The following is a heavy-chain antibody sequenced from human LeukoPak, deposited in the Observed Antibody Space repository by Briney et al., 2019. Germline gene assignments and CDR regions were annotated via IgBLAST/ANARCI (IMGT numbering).Heavy chain of an antibody. V-gene: IGHV1-69*04. CDR3: ARARDSSSVVWWFDP. Sequence: ASVKVSCKASGDTFSSYAISWVRQAPGQGLEWMGRIIPILGIANYAQKFQGRVTITADKSTSTAYMELSSLRSEDTAVYYCARARDSSSVVWWFDPWGQGTLVTVSS. CDR1: GDTFSSYA. J-gene: IGHJ5*02. D-gene: IGHD6-13*01. CDR2: IIPILGIA.